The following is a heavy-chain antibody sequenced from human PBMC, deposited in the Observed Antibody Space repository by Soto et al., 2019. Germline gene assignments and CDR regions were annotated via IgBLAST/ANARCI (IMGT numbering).Heavy chain of an antibody. V-gene: IGHV4-30-4*08. J-gene: IGHJ5*02. CDR3: ARTPYSSEVWFDP. CDR2: IYYSGST. CDR1: GGSISSGDYY. D-gene: IGHD6-25*01. Sequence: PSETLSLTCTVSGGSISSGDYYWSWIRQHPGKGLEWIGYIYYSGSTYYNPSLKSRVTISVDTSKNQFSLKLSSVTAADTAVYYCARTPYSSEVWFDPWGQGTLVTVSS.